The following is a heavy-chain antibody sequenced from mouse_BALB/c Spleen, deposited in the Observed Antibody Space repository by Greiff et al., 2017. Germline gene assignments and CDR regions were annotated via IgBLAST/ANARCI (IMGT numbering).Heavy chain of an antibody. Sequence: VQLQESGPELVKPGASVRISCKASGYTFTSYYIHWVKQRPGQGLEWIGWIYPGNVNTKYNEKFKGKATLTADKSSSTAYMQLSSLTSEDSAVYFCARMDYGSRDYAMDYWGQGTSVTVSS. J-gene: IGHJ4*01. CDR1: GYTFTSYY. V-gene: IGHV1S56*01. D-gene: IGHD1-1*01. CDR3: ARMDYGSRDYAMDY. CDR2: IYPGNVNT.